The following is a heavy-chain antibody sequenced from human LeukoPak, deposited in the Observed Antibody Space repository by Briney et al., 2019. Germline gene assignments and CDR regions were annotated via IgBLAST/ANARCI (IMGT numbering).Heavy chain of an antibody. J-gene: IGHJ4*02. V-gene: IGHV3-30-3*01. CDR2: ISYDGSNK. CDR3: ASSEQNIVVVPAAANFDY. CDR1: GFTFSSYA. Sequence: PGGSLRLSCAASGFTFSSYAMHWVRQAPGKGLEWVAVISYDGSNKYYADSVKGRFTISRDNSKNTLYPQMNSLRAEDTAVYYCASSEQNIVVVPAAANFDYWGQGTLVTVSS. D-gene: IGHD2-2*01.